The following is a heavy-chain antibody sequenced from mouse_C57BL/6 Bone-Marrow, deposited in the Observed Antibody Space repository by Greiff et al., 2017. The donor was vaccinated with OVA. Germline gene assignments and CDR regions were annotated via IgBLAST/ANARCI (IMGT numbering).Heavy chain of an antibody. CDR3: ARFWLQYYYAMDY. CDR2: IYPGSGST. V-gene: IGHV1-55*01. CDR1: GYTFTSYW. Sequence: QVQLQQPGAELVKPGASVKMSCTASGYTFTSYWITWVKQRPGPGLEWIGDIYPGSGSTNYNEKFKSKATLTVDTSSSTAYMQLSSLTSEDSAVYYGARFWLQYYYAMDYWGQGTSVTVSS. D-gene: IGHD2-2*01. J-gene: IGHJ4*01.